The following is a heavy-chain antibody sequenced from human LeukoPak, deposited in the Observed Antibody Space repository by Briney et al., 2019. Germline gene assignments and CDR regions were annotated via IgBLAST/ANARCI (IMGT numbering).Heavy chain of an antibody. CDR1: GFTFSSYA. CDR3: AKSTLSGSYYVYFDY. Sequence: GGSLRLSCAASGFTFSSYAMRWVRQAPGKGLEWVSAISGSGGSTYYADSVKGRFTISRDNSKNTLSLQMNSLRAEDTAVYYCAKSTLSGSYYVYFDYWGQGTLVTVSS. D-gene: IGHD1-26*01. CDR2: ISGSGGST. J-gene: IGHJ4*02. V-gene: IGHV3-23*01.